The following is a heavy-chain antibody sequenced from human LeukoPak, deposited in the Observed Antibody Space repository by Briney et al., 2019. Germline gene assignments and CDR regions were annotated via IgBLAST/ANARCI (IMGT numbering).Heavy chain of an antibody. CDR2: IYYSGST. Sequence: SETLSLTCTVSGGSISSYYWSWIRQPPGKGLEWIGYIYYSGSTNYNPSLKSRVTISVDTSKNQFSLKLSSVTAADTAVYYCARDRTPVDPYFDYWGQGTLVTVSS. J-gene: IGHJ4*02. CDR3: ARDRTPVDPYFDY. D-gene: IGHD1-14*01. CDR1: GGSISSYY. V-gene: IGHV4-59*01.